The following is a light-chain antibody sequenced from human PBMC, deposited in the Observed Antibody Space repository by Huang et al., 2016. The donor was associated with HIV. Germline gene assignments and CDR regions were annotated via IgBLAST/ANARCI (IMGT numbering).Light chain of an antibody. J-gene: IGKJ5*01. Sequence: EILMTQSPATLSVSPGGRATLPCRASQSVSSNVAWYQQKPGQAPRLLIYGASTRATGIPARFSGSGSGTEFTLTISSLQSEDFAVYYCQQYNSWPPVTFGQGTRLEI. CDR1: QSVSSN. CDR2: GAS. CDR3: QQYNSWPPVT. V-gene: IGKV3D-15*01.